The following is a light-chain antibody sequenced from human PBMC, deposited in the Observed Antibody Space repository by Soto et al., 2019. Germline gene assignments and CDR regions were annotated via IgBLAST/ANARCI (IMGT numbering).Light chain of an antibody. Sequence: IVLTQSPGTLSLSPGERATLSCRASQSVSISYLAWYQQKPGQAPRLLIYAASARATGIPDRFSGSGSGTEFTLTVSRVETEDSAVYYCQQWGNSPRVTFGGGTKVDIK. V-gene: IGKV3-20*01. CDR1: QSVSISY. CDR3: QQWGNSPRVT. CDR2: AAS. J-gene: IGKJ4*01.